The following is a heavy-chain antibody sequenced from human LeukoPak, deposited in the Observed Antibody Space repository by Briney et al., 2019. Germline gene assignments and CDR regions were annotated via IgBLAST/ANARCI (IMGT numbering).Heavy chain of an antibody. CDR3: ARHGAGTTLDAFDI. J-gene: IGHJ3*02. D-gene: IGHD1-1*01. CDR2: IYYSGST. CDR1: GGSISSGGYY. V-gene: IGHV4-31*03. Sequence: SQTLSLTCTVSGGSISSGGYYWSWIRQHPGKGLEWIGYIYYSGSTYYNPSLKSRVTISVDTSKNQFSLKLSSVTAADTAVYYCARHGAGTTLDAFDIWGQGTMVTVSS.